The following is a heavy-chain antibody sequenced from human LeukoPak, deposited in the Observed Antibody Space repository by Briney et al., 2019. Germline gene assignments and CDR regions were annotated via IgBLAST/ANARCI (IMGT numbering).Heavy chain of an antibody. D-gene: IGHD1-26*01. CDR2: ISYSGT. J-gene: IGHJ4*02. Sequence: SETLSLTCTVSGGSISISNYYWGWIRQPPGRGLEWIGSISYSGTYYNPSLKSRLTISVDTSKNHFSLNLRSVTAADTAVYYCARRTSNPVGAIDFWGQGTLVTVSS. V-gene: IGHV4-39*01. CDR3: ARRTSNPVGAIDF. CDR1: GGSISISNYY.